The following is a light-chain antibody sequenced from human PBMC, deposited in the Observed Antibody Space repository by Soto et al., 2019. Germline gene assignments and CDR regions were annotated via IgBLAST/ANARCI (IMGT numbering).Light chain of an antibody. CDR1: QSISTW. CDR2: KAS. J-gene: IGKJ4*01. Sequence: DIQMTQSPSTLSASVGDRVTITCRASQSISTWLAWYQQKPGKAPKLLIYKASSLESGVPSRFSGSGSGTEXTLTIXSLQPDDFATYYCQQYNTYPLTFGGGTTVEIK. CDR3: QQYNTYPLT. V-gene: IGKV1-5*03.